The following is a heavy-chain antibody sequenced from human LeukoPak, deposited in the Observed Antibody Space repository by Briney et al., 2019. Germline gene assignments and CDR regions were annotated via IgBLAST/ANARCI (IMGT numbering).Heavy chain of an antibody. J-gene: IGHJ4*02. CDR1: GFSLSTSGVG. D-gene: IGHD6-13*01. V-gene: IGHV2-5*02. CDR3: AHAYSSSWYDEFDY. Sequence: SGPTLVKPTQTPTLTCTFSGFSLSTSGVGVGWIRQPPGKALEWLALIYWDDDKRYSPSLKSRLTITKDTSKNQVVLTMTNMDPVDTATYYCAHAYSSSWYDEFDYWGQGTLVTVSS. CDR2: IYWDDDK.